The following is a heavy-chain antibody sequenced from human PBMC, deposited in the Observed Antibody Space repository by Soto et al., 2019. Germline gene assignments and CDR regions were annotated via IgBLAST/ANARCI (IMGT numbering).Heavy chain of an antibody. CDR2: IYSGGST. J-gene: IGHJ4*02. CDR1: GFTVSTKY. D-gene: IGHD2-21*02. Sequence: PGGSLRLSCAVSGFTVSTKYMSWVRQAPGEGLEWVSVIYSGGSTYYADSVKGRFTVSRDNSKNTVYFQMNNVRVDDSAVYYCATTRGDWPYHFDYWGPGTLVTVSS. V-gene: IGHV3-66*01. CDR3: ATTRGDWPYHFDY.